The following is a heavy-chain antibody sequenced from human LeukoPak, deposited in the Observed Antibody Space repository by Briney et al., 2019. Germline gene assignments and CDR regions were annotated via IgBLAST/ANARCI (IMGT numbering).Heavy chain of an antibody. CDR1: GFTFSSYG. V-gene: IGHV3-30*02. CDR3: AKGFWSGYYTGRNYYYMDV. Sequence: GGSLRLSCAASGFTFSSYGMHWVRQAPGKGLEWVAFIRYDGSNKYYADSMKGRFTISRDNSKNTLYLQMYSLRVEDTAVYYCAKGFWSGYYTGRNYYYMDVWGKGTTVTVSS. J-gene: IGHJ6*03. D-gene: IGHD3-3*01. CDR2: IRYDGSNK.